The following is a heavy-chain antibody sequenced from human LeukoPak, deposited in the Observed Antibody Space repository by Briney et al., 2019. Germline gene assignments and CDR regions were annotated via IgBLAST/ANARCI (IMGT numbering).Heavy chain of an antibody. V-gene: IGHV1-18*01. J-gene: IGHJ6*02. CDR1: GYTFTSYG. D-gene: IGHD3-22*01. Sequence: GASVKVSCKASGYTFTSYGISWVRQAPGQGLEWMGWISAYNGNTNYAQKLRGRVTMTTDTSTSTAYMELRSLRSDDTAVYYCARDAPYDSSGYPYYYYGMDVWGQGTTVTVSS. CDR2: ISAYNGNT. CDR3: ARDAPYDSSGYPYYYYGMDV.